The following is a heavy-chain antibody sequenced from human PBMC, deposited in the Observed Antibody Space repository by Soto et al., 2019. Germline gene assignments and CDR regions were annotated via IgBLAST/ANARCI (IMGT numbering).Heavy chain of an antibody. CDR1: GFTFSSYA. CDR2: ISYDGSNK. D-gene: IGHD3-22*01. V-gene: IGHV3-30-3*01. J-gene: IGHJ4*02. Sequence: QVQLVESGGGVVQPGRSPRLSCAASGFTFSSYAMHWVRQAPGKGLEWVAVISYDGSNKYYADSVKGRFTISRDNSKNTLYLQMNSLRAEDTAVYYCEITMIVGGFDYWGQGTLVTVSS. CDR3: EITMIVGGFDY.